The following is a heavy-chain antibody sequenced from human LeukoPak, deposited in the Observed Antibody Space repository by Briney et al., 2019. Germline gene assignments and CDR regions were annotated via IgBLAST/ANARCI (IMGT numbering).Heavy chain of an antibody. CDR3: AREHYGSGSYKGFDP. D-gene: IGHD3-10*01. CDR2: ISAYNGNT. V-gene: IGHV1-18*01. J-gene: IGHJ5*02. Sequence: ASVKVSFKASGYTFTSYGISWVRQAPGQGLEWMGWISAYNGNTNYAQKLQGRVAMTTDTSTSTAYMELRSLRSDDTAVYYCAREHYGSGSYKGFDPWGQGTLVTVSS. CDR1: GYTFTSYG.